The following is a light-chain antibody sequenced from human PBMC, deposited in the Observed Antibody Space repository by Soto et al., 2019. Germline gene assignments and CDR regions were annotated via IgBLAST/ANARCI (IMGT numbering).Light chain of an antibody. CDR3: QSYDSSLSGYVV. V-gene: IGLV1-40*01. CDR1: SSNIGAGYD. CDR2: ANN. J-gene: IGLJ2*01. Sequence: QSVLTQPPSVSGAPGQRVTISCTGSSSNIGAGYDVYWYQQLPGTAPKLLIYANNNRPSGVPDRFSGSNSGTSASLAITGLQAEDEADYYCQSYDSSLSGYVVFGGGTKLTVL.